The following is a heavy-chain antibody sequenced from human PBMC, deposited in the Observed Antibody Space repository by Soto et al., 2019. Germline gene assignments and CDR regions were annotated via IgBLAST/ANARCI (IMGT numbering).Heavy chain of an antibody. CDR1: GFSLSNARMG. CDR2: IFSNGEK. V-gene: IGHV2-26*01. D-gene: IGHD6-19*01. J-gene: IGHJ5*02. Sequence: QVTLKESGPGLVKPTETLTLTRTVSGFSLSNARMGVSWIRQPPGQALEWLAHIFSNGEKSYSTSLKSRLTISKDTSKSQVVLTMTNMDPVDTATYYCARTSGWSTENWFDPWGQVTLVTVSS. CDR3: ARTSGWSTENWFDP.